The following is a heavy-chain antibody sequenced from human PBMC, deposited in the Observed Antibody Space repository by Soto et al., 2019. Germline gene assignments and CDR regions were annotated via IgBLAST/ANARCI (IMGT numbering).Heavy chain of an antibody. CDR2: IYYSGST. Sequence: PSETLSLTCTVSGGSISSGDYYWSWIRQPPGKGLEWIGYIYYSGSTYYNPSLKSRVTISVDTSKNQFSLKLSSVTAADTAVYYCAREGRPAAFPYYYGMDVWGQGTTVTVSS. CDR1: GGSISSGDYY. CDR3: AREGRPAAFPYYYGMDV. D-gene: IGHD2-2*01. V-gene: IGHV4-30-4*01. J-gene: IGHJ6*02.